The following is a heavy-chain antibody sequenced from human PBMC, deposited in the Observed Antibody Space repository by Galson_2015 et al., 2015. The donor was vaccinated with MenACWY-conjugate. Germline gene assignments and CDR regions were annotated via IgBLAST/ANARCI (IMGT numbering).Heavy chain of an antibody. V-gene: IGHV4-39*01. CDR2: IYNSGST. CDR1: GGSITSNSYY. J-gene: IGHJ4*02. D-gene: IGHD6-19*01. Sequence: SETLSLTCTVSGGSITSNSYYWGWIRQPPGKGLEWIGHIYNSGSTYYNPSLKSRITISANTSKNQFSLKLRSVTAADTAVYFRATSPVPKVYSSDWYSNYFDYWGQGTLVTVSS. CDR3: ATSPVPKVYSSDWYSNYFDY.